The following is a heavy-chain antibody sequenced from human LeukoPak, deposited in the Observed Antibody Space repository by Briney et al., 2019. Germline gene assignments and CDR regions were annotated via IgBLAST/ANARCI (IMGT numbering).Heavy chain of an antibody. Sequence: SETLSLTCTVYGGSISSSSYYWGWIRQPPGKGLAWIGSIYYSGSTYYNPSLKSRVTISVDTSKNQFSLKLSSVTAANTAVYYCARADSSVSPQPDYWGQGTLVTVSS. V-gene: IGHV4-39*01. CDR1: GGSISSSSYY. J-gene: IGHJ4*02. CDR3: ARADSSVSPQPDY. CDR2: IYYSGST. D-gene: IGHD6-19*01.